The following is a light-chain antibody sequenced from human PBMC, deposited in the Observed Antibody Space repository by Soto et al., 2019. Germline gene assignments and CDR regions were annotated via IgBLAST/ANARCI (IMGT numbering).Light chain of an antibody. CDR2: GAS. CDR3: QQYGSSLYT. CDR1: QSVSSGH. V-gene: IGKV3-20*01. Sequence: EIVLTQSPGTLSLSPGERATLSCRASQSVSSGHLAWYQQKPGQAPRLLIYGASIIATGIPDRFSGSGSGTDFTLTISRLEPEDLAVYSCQQYGSSLYTFGQGTKLEIK. J-gene: IGKJ2*01.